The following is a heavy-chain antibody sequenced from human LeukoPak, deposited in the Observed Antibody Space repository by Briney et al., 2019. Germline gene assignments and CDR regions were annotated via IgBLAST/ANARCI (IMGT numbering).Heavy chain of an antibody. Sequence: PSETLSLTCTVSGGSVSSGSYYWSWIRQPPGKGLEWIGYIYYSGSTNYNPSLKSRVTISVDTSKNQFSLKLSSVTAADTAVYYCARGRVGAGDAFDIWGQGTMVTVSS. CDR3: ARGRVGAGDAFDI. D-gene: IGHD1-26*01. CDR2: IYYSGST. CDR1: GGSVSSGSYY. V-gene: IGHV4-61*01. J-gene: IGHJ3*02.